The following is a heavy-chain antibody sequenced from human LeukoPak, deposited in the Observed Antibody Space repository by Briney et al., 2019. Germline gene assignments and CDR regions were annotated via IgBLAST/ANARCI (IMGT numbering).Heavy chain of an antibody. V-gene: IGHV4-59*12. Sequence: SETLSLTCTVSGGSISSYYWSWIRQPPGKGLEWIGSIYHSGSTYYNPSLKSRVTISVDTSKNQFSLKLSSVTAADTAVYYCASRYSSGWSYSDYWGQGTLVTVSS. D-gene: IGHD6-19*01. J-gene: IGHJ4*02. CDR1: GGSISSYY. CDR2: IYHSGST. CDR3: ASRYSSGWSYSDY.